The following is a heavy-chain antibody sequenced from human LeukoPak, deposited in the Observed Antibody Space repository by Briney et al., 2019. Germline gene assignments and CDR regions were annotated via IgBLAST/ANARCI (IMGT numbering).Heavy chain of an antibody. CDR1: KFTFSDSY. J-gene: IGHJ3*02. Sequence: GGSLRLSCAASKFTFSDSYMGWMRQAPGKGLDWVSYISNSDTTMYYADSVKGRFTISRDNAKNSLYLQMNSLRAEGTAVYYCARAAGSYAFDIWGQGTMVTVSS. CDR3: ARAAGSYAFDI. CDR2: ISNSDTTM. D-gene: IGHD3-10*01. V-gene: IGHV3-11*04.